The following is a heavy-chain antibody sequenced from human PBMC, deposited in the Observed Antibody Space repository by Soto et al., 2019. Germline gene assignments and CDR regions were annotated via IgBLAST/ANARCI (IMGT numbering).Heavy chain of an antibody. CDR2: INPILSMS. V-gene: IGHV1-69*02. J-gene: IGHJ4*02. CDR1: GDTFAFYS. CDR3: ATSYGSGYRAFDY. Sequence: QVQLVQSGAEVKRPGSSVKVSCKASGDTFAFYSINWVRQAPGLGLEWMGRINPILSMSNYAQRFQGRVTETSDKXTSTAYMVLNSLRSEDTAMYYCATSYGSGYRAFDYWGQGALVTVSS. D-gene: IGHD3-10*01.